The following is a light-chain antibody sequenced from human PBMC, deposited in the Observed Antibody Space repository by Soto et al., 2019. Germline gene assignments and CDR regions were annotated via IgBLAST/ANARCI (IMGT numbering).Light chain of an antibody. CDR2: GAS. CDR3: QQYTDWPWGT. Sequence: EIELTQSPATLSVSPGERATLSCRASQSVSSNLAWYQQKPGQAPRLLIYGASSRATGIPVRFSGSGSGTEFTLTISRLQPEDFAVYYCQQYTDWPWGTFGGGTKVDIK. J-gene: IGKJ4*01. V-gene: IGKV3-15*01. CDR1: QSVSSN.